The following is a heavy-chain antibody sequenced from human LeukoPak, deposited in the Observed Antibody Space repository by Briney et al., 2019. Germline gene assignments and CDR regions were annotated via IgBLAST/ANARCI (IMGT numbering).Heavy chain of an antibody. V-gene: IGHV4-31*03. J-gene: IGHJ4*02. CDR1: GGSISSGGYY. Sequence: SQTLSLTCTVSGGSISSGGYYWSWIRQHPGKGLEWIGYIYYSGSTYYNPSLKSRVTISVDTSKNQFSLKLSSVTAADTAVYYCARVGPGYGSGTNPFDYWGQGTLVTVSS. CDR3: ARVGPGYGSGTNPFDY. CDR2: IYYSGST. D-gene: IGHD3-10*01.